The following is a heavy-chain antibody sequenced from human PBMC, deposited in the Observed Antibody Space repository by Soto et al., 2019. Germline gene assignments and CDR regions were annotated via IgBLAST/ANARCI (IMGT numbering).Heavy chain of an antibody. CDR3: ARGLRITIFGVVSSHYYYYMDV. V-gene: IGHV1-8*01. Sequence: ASVKVSCKASGYTFTSYDINWVRQATGQGLEWMGWMNPNSGNTGYAQKFQGRVTMTRNTSISTAYMELSSLRSEDTAVYYCARGLRITIFGVVSSHYYYYMDVWGTGTMVTVSS. CDR2: MNPNSGNT. D-gene: IGHD3-3*01. CDR1: GYTFTSYD. J-gene: IGHJ6*03.